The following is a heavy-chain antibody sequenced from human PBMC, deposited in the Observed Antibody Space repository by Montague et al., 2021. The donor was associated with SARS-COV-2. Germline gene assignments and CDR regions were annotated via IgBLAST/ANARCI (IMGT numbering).Heavy chain of an antibody. CDR3: AKDFFMVQGLFDY. J-gene: IGHJ4*02. CDR1: GFTFSSYA. D-gene: IGHD3-10*01. Sequence: SLRLSCAASGFTFSSYAMSWVRQAPGKGLEWVSAISGSGGRTYYADSVKDRVTISRDNSKNTLYLQMNSLRAEDTAVSYCAKDFFMVQGLFDYWGQGTLVTVSS. V-gene: IGHV3-23*01. CDR2: ISGSGGRT.